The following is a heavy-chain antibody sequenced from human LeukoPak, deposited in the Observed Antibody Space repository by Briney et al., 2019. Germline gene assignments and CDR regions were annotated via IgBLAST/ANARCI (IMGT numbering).Heavy chain of an antibody. CDR3: ARVFRGYSYGPPNWFDP. CDR2: IYYSGST. Sequence: PSETLSLTCTVSGGSISSSSYYWSWIRQPPGKGLEWIGYIYYSGSTNYNPSLKSRVTISVDTSKNQFSLKLSSVTAADTAVYYCARVFRGYSYGPPNWFDPWGQGTLVTVSS. D-gene: IGHD5-18*01. J-gene: IGHJ5*02. V-gene: IGHV4-61*01. CDR1: GGSISSSSYY.